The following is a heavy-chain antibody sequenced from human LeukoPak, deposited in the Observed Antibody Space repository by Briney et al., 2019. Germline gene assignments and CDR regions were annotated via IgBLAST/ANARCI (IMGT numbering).Heavy chain of an antibody. D-gene: IGHD3-22*01. J-gene: IGHJ4*02. CDR3: ARGERTYDSSSYCHTYWDY. CDR1: GGSFSGYY. Sequence: SETLSLTCAVYGGSFSGYYWSWIRQPPGKGLEWIGEINHSGSTNYNPSLKSRVTISVDTSKNQFSLKLSSVTAADTAVYYCARGERTYDSSSYCHTYWDYWGQGTLVTVSS. V-gene: IGHV4-34*01. CDR2: INHSGST.